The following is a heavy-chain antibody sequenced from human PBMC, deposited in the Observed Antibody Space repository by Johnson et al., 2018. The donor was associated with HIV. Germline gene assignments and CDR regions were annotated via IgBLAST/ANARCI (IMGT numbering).Heavy chain of an antibody. Sequence: QVQLVESGGGVVQPGKSLRLSCVASAFAFSSYAMHWVRQTPGKGLEWVAVISSDGSNKYFADSVKGRFIISRDNSKNTLYLQMNSLRAEDTAVYYCARDAQEWGLWGDGAFDIWGQGTMVTVSS. CDR2: ISSDGSNK. V-gene: IGHV3-30*04. J-gene: IGHJ3*02. D-gene: IGHD1-26*01. CDR3: ARDAQEWGLWGDGAFDI. CDR1: AFAFSSYA.